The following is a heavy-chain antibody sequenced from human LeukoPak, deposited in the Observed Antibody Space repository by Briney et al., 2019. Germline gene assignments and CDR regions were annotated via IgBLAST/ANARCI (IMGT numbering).Heavy chain of an antibody. Sequence: ASVKVSCKASGYTFTSYGISWVRQAPGQGLEWMGWISAYNGNTNYAQKIQGRVTMTTDTSTSTAYMELRSLRSDDTAVYYCARDPPGIAVAGEGDYWGQGTLVTVSS. J-gene: IGHJ4*02. CDR2: ISAYNGNT. CDR3: ARDPPGIAVAGEGDY. D-gene: IGHD6-19*01. CDR1: GYTFTSYG. V-gene: IGHV1-18*01.